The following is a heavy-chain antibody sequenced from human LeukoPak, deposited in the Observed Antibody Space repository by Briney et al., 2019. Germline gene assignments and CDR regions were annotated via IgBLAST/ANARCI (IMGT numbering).Heavy chain of an antibody. D-gene: IGHD6-25*01. Sequence: PGGCLRLSCAASGFTVSSNYMSWVRQAPGKGLEWVLVIYSGGSTYYADSVKGRFTISRDNSKNTLYVQMNSLRAEDTAVYYCARSTSGHNWFDPWGQGTLVTVSS. J-gene: IGHJ5*02. CDR2: IYSGGST. CDR3: ARSTSGHNWFDP. V-gene: IGHV3-53*01. CDR1: GFTVSSNY.